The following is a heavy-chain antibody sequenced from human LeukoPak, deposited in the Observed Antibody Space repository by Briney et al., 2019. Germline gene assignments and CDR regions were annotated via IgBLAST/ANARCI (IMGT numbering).Heavy chain of an antibody. D-gene: IGHD6-13*01. Sequence: GGSLRLSCAASGFTFSSYAMHWVRQAPGKGLEWVAVISYDGSNKYYADSVKGRFTISRDNSKNTLYLQMNSLRAEDTAVYYCAREMVSSSWYVDYYYYYYMDVWGKGTTVTVSS. CDR3: AREMVSSSWYVDYYYYYYMDV. V-gene: IGHV3-30-3*01. CDR2: ISYDGSNK. J-gene: IGHJ6*03. CDR1: GFTFSSYA.